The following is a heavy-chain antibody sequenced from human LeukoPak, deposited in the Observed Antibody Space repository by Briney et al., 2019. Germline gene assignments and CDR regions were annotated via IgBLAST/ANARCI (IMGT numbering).Heavy chain of an antibody. Sequence: PGGSLRLSCAASGFTFSSYNMNWVRQAPGKGLEWVSYISSSSSTIYYADSVKGRFTISRDNAKNSLYLQMNSLRAEDTAVYYCARRGGDGTFDYWGQGTLVAVSS. CDR2: ISSSSSTI. D-gene: IGHD2-21*02. J-gene: IGHJ4*02. V-gene: IGHV3-48*01. CDR1: GFTFSSYN. CDR3: ARRGGDGTFDY.